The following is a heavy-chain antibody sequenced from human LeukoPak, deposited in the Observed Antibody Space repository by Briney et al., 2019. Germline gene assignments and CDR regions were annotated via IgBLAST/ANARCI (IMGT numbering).Heavy chain of an antibody. CDR1: GSTFTNYF. V-gene: IGHV1-46*01. Sequence: ASVKVSCKASGSTFTNYFMHWARQAPGRGLEWMGIINPSGGSTSYAQKFQGRVTMTRDTSTSTAYMELSNLRSEDTAVYYCARDAFLSGSLSHVDYWGQGSLVTVSS. CDR2: INPSGGST. D-gene: IGHD5-12*01. CDR3: ARDAFLSGSLSHVDY. J-gene: IGHJ4*02.